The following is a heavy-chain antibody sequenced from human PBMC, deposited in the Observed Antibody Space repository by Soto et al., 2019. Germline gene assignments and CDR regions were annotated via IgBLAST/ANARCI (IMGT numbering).Heavy chain of an antibody. CDR2: ISSSSSGGDT. J-gene: IGHJ4*02. Sequence: EVQLLESGGGLVQPGGSLRLTCAASGLTLSNYAMTWVRQAPGKGLEWVSAISSSSSGGDTQYADFVKGRFTISRDNSKNTLSLQVNSLRSVNTAIYYCAKECLSTTYYFDYWGQGPLVTVSS. CDR1: GLTLSNYA. CDR3: AKECLSTTYYFDY. V-gene: IGHV3-23*01. D-gene: IGHD1-1*01.